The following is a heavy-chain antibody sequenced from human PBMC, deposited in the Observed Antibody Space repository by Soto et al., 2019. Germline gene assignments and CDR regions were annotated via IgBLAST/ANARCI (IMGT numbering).Heavy chain of an antibody. CDR3: AKGGLIVVVPAATLMRAFDI. D-gene: IGHD2-2*01. Sequence: GGSLRLSCAASGFTFSSYAMSWVRQAPGKGLEWVSAISGSGGSTYYADSVKGRFTISRDNSKNTLYLQMNSLRAEDTAVYYCAKGGLIVVVPAATLMRAFDIWGQGTMVTVSS. V-gene: IGHV3-23*01. CDR1: GFTFSSYA. J-gene: IGHJ3*02. CDR2: ISGSGGST.